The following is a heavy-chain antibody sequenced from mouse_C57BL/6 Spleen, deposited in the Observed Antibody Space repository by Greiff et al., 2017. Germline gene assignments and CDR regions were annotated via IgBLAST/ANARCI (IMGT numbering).Heavy chain of an antibody. V-gene: IGHV1-43*01. D-gene: IGHD2-4*01. Sequence: EAQLQESGPELVKPGASVKISCKASGYSFTGYYMHWVKQSSEKSLEWIGEINPSTGGTSYNQKFKGKATLTVDKSSSTAYMQLKSLTSEDSAVYYCARGGDYDGFAYWGQGTLVTVSA. CDR1: GYSFTGYY. J-gene: IGHJ3*01. CDR3: ARGGDYDGFAY. CDR2: INPSTGGT.